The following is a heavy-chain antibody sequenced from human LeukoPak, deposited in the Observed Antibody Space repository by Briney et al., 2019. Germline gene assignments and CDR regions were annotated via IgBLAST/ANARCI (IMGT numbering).Heavy chain of an antibody. CDR1: GFTFSSYE. J-gene: IGHJ4*02. V-gene: IGHV3-48*03. D-gene: IGHD3-9*01. CDR2: ISSSGSTI. CDR3: ARGGLRYFAWLLPDFDY. Sequence: GGSLRLSCAASGFTFSSYEINWVRQAPGKGLEWVSYISSSGSTIYYADSVEGGFTISTDNAKNTLYLQINSLRAADTAVYYCARGGLRYFAWLLPDFDYWGQGTLVTVSS.